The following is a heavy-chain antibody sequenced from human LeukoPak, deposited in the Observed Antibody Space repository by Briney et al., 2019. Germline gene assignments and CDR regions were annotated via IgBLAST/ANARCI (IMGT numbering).Heavy chain of an antibody. V-gene: IGHV3-21*01. J-gene: IGHJ3*01. D-gene: IGHD4-17*01. CDR2: IGGSSSSL. CDR3: AKEAGQDYGALDAFDV. Sequence: GGSLRLSCAASGFTFSIYSMNWVRQAPGKGLEWVSSIGGSSSSLYYAESVKGRFTISRDNARNSLYLQMNSLRAEDTAVYYCAKEAGQDYGALDAFDVWGQGTMVTVSS. CDR1: GFTFSIYS.